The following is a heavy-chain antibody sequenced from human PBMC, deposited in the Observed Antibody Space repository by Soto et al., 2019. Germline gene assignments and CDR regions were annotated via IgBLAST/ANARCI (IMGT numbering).Heavy chain of an antibody. D-gene: IGHD6-13*01. Sequence: SVKVSCKASGGTFSSYAISWVRQAPGQGLEWMGGIIPIFGTANYAQKFQGRVTITADESTSTAYMELSSLRSEDTAVYYCARDQHPSLGPYSYYYYGIDVWGQGTTVTVSS. CDR2: IIPIFGTA. CDR1: GGTFSSYA. J-gene: IGHJ6*02. V-gene: IGHV1-69*13. CDR3: ARDQHPSLGPYSYYYYGIDV.